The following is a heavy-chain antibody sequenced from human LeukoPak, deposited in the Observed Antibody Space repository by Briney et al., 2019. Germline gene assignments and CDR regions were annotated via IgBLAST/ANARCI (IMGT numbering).Heavy chain of an antibody. V-gene: IGHV3-30*04. CDR2: ISYDGSNE. D-gene: IGHD6-13*01. J-gene: IGHJ4*02. Sequence: GGSLRLSCAASGFTFSSYVMHWVRQAPGKGLEWVAIISYDGSNEYYADSVKGRFTISRDNSKNTLYLQMNSLRAEDTAVYYCAKDHGSSWKGGVDYWGQGTLVTVSS. CDR3: AKDHGSSWKGGVDY. CDR1: GFTFSSYV.